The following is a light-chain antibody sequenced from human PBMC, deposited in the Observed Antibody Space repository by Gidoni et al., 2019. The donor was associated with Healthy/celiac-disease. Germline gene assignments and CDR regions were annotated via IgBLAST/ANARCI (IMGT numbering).Light chain of an antibody. CDR1: ALPKQY. CDR2: KDS. V-gene: IGLV3-25*03. CDR3: QSADSSGTPVV. J-gene: IGLJ2*01. Sequence: SYELTQPPSVSVPPGQTARITCSGDALPKQYASWYQQKPGQAPVLVIYKDSERPSGIPERFSGSSSGTTVTLTISGVQAEDEADYYCQSADSSGTPVVFGGGTKLTVL.